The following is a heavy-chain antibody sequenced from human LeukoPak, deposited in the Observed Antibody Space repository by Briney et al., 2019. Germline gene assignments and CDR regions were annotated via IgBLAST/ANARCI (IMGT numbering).Heavy chain of an antibody. CDR1: GYTFTSYD. Sequence: ASVKVSCKASGYTFTSYDINWVRQATGQGLEWMGWMNPNSGNTGYAQKFQGRVTMTRNTSISTAYMELSSLRSEDTAVYYCASLYCSSTSCYRAFDIWGQGTMVTVSS. CDR2: MNPNSGNT. D-gene: IGHD2-2*01. V-gene: IGHV1-8*01. CDR3: ASLYCSSTSCYRAFDI. J-gene: IGHJ3*02.